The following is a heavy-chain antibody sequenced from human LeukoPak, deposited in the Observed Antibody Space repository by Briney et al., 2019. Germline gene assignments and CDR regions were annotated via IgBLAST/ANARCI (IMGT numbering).Heavy chain of an antibody. CDR2: ISVSGGST. CDR1: GFTFSSYA. CDR3: ARAYDFWSGYSPDPSYFDY. Sequence: GGSLRLSCAASGFTFSSYAMSWVRQAPGKGLEWVSAISVSGGSTYYADSVKGRFTISRDNSKNTLYLQMNSLRAEDTAVYYCARAYDFWSGYSPDPSYFDYWGQGTLVTVSS. D-gene: IGHD3-3*01. V-gene: IGHV3-23*01. J-gene: IGHJ4*02.